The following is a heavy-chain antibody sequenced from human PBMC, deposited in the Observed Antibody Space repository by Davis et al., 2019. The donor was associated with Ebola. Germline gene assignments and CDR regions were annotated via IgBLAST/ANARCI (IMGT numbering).Heavy chain of an antibody. V-gene: IGHV3-30*18. CDR1: GFTFSNYG. CDR2: ISYDGSNE. Sequence: PGGSLRLSCAASGFTFSNYGMHWVRQAPGKGLEWVAVISYDGSNEYYVDSVKGRFTISRDNSKNTLYLQMNSLRAEDTSLYYCAKAGGYGGTYPYYYYGMDVWGKGTTVTVSS. CDR3: AKAGGYGGTYPYYYYGMDV. J-gene: IGHJ6*04. D-gene: IGHD4-23*01.